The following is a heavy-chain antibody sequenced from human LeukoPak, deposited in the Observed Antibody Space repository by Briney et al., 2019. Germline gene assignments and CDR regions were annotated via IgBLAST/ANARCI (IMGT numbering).Heavy chain of an antibody. CDR3: ARGRYCTNGVCPNTPHYYYYYYMDV. CDR1: GYTFTSYD. V-gene: IGHV1-8*03. J-gene: IGHJ6*03. CDR2: MDPNSGNT. Sequence: ASVKVSCKASGYTFTSYDINWVRQATGQGLEWMGWMDPNSGNTGYAQKFQGRVTITRNTSISTAYMELSSLGSEDTAVYYCARGRYCTNGVCPNTPHYYYYYYMDVWGKGTTVTVSS. D-gene: IGHD2-8*01.